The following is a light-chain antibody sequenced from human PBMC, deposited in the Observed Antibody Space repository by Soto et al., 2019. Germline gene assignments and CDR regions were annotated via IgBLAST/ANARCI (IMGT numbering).Light chain of an antibody. CDR3: QQYNPYSRT. J-gene: IGKJ1*01. Sequence: DIQMTQSPSTLSAFVGDRVTITCLASQSISTWLAWYQQKPGKAPKLLISEASNLASGVPSRFSGSGSGTDFTLTISSLQPEDFATYYCQQYNPYSRTFGQGTKVDI. V-gene: IGKV1-5*03. CDR2: EAS. CDR1: QSISTW.